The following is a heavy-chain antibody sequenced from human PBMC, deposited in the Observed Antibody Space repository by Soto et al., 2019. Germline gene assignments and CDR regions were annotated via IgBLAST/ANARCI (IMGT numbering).Heavy chain of an antibody. CDR2: IDSSGEK. D-gene: IGHD6-19*01. CDR3: ARSHLAVAVSPWFDP. J-gene: IGHJ5*02. V-gene: IGHV2-26*01. Sequence: QVTLKESGPVLVKPTETLTLRCTVSGLSITDSEMGVSWIRQPPGQPLEWLAHIDSSGEKSYRTFLKSRRAISKDTSKSQIVLTMTNMDPADTATYYCARSHLAVAVSPWFDPWGQGIPVTVSS. CDR1: GLSITDSEMG.